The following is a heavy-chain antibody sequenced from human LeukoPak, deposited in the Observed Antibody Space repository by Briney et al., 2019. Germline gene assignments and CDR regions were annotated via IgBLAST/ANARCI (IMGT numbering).Heavy chain of an antibody. V-gene: IGHV3-73*01. Sequence: GGSLRLSCAASGFTFSGSAMHWVRQASGKGLEWVGRIRSKANSYATAYAASVKGRFTISRDDSKNTAYLQMNSLKTEDTAVYYCTRLHYSGRSPLDYWGQGTLVTVPS. D-gene: IGHD1-26*01. CDR2: IRSKANSYAT. CDR3: TRLHYSGRSPLDY. J-gene: IGHJ4*02. CDR1: GFTFSGSA.